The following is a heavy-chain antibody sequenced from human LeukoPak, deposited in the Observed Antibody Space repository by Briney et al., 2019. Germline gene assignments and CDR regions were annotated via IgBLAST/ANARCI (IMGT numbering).Heavy chain of an antibody. D-gene: IGHD2/OR15-2a*01. CDR2: ISSSSSTI. CDR1: GFTFSSYS. Sequence: GGSLRLSCAASGFTFSSYSMNWVRQAPGKGLEWVSYISSSSSTIYYADSVKGRFTISRDNSKNTLYLQMNSLRAEDTAVYYCARAIAHWGQGTLVTVSS. CDR3: ARAIAH. J-gene: IGHJ4*02. V-gene: IGHV3-48*01.